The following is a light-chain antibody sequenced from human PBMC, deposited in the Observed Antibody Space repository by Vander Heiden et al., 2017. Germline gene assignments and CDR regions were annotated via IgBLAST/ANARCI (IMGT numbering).Light chain of an antibody. CDR3: QQYNNWLRT. CDR1: HRGSSH. V-gene: IGKV3-15*01. J-gene: IGKJ3*01. CDR2: NAS. Sequence: EVVMTQSPASLPVSPGEGASLSCWAGHRGSSHLVCYQQKPGQAPRLLIYNASTRATGIPARFSGSGSGTEFTITISSLQSEDFAIYYCQQYNNWLRTFGPGTKVDIK.